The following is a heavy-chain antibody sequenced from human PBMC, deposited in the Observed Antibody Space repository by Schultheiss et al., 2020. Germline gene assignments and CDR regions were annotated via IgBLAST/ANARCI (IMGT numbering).Heavy chain of an antibody. V-gene: IGHV3-73*01. Sequence: GGSLRLSCAGSGFIFSNAWMNWVRQAPGKGLEWVGRIKSKANSYATAYAASVKGRFTISRDDSKNTAYLQMNSLKTEDTAVYYCTRHGGVRGPQNWFDPWGQGTLVTVSS. CDR2: IKSKANSYAT. J-gene: IGHJ5*02. CDR1: GFIFSNAW. CDR3: TRHGGVRGPQNWFDP. D-gene: IGHD3-10*01.